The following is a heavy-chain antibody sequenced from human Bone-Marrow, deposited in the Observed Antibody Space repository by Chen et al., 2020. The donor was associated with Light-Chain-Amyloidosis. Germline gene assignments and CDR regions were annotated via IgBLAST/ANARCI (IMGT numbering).Heavy chain of an antibody. D-gene: IGHD2-15*01. J-gene: IGHJ4*02. Sequence: EVQVMESGGGLVEPGGSLRLSCAASGFKFGDYAMHWVRQVQGKGLVWVSRINGDGSSTSYADSVKGRFTISRDNAKNTLYLQMNSLRAEDTAVYYCARAYCSGDSCPNSLGYWGQGTLVTVSS. CDR1: GFKFGDYA. CDR2: INGDGSST. CDR3: ARAYCSGDSCPNSLGY. V-gene: IGHV3-74*02.